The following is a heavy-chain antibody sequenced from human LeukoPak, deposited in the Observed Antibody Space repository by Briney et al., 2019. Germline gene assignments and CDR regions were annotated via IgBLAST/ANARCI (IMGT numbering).Heavy chain of an antibody. CDR2: INPNSGGT. CDR1: GYTFTCYY. CDR3: ARGESKQLVRWYGFDY. V-gene: IGHV1-2*02. Sequence: TSVKVSCKASGYTFTCYYMHWVRQAPGQGLEWMGWINPNSGGTNYAQKFQGRVTMTRDTSISTAYMELSRLRSDDTAVYYCARGESKQLVRWYGFDYWGQGTLVTVSS. D-gene: IGHD6-6*01. J-gene: IGHJ4*02.